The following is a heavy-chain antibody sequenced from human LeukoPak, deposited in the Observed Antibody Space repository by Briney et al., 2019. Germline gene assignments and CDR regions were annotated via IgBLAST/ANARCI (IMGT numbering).Heavy chain of an antibody. Sequence: PGGSLRLSCAASGFTFSSYEMNWVRQAPGKGLEWVSYISSSGSTIYYADSVKGRFTISRDNAKNSLYLQMNSLRAEDTAVYYCASQYYYDSSGPFQHWGQGTLVTVSS. J-gene: IGHJ1*01. CDR3: ASQYYYDSSGPFQH. D-gene: IGHD3-22*01. CDR1: GFTFSSYE. V-gene: IGHV3-48*03. CDR2: ISSSGSTI.